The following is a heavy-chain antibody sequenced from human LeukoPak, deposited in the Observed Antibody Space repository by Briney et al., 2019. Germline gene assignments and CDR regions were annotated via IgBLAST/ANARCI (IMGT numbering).Heavy chain of an antibody. CDR3: ARARVGYLHDAFDI. D-gene: IGHD5-18*01. Sequence: GGSLRLSCAASGFTFSSYWMNWARQAPGKGLEWVSSISSSSSYIYYADSVKGRFTISRDNAKNSLYLQMNSLRAEDTAVYYCARARVGYLHDAFDIWGQGTMVTVSS. CDR2: ISSSSSYI. CDR1: GFTFSSYW. V-gene: IGHV3-21*01. J-gene: IGHJ3*02.